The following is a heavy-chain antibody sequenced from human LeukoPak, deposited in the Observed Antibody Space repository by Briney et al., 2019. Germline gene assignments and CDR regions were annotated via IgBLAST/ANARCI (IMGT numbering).Heavy chain of an antibody. J-gene: IGHJ3*02. D-gene: IGHD3-3*01. CDR1: GGSISSYY. CDR3: ARGGLRITIFGVVINDAFDI. Sequence: SETLSLTCTVSGGSISSYYWSWIRQPPGKGLEWIGYIYYSGSTNYNPSLKSRVTISVDTSKNQFSLKLSSVTAADTAVYYCARGGLRITIFGVVINDAFDIWGQGTMVTVSS. V-gene: IGHV4-59*08. CDR2: IYYSGST.